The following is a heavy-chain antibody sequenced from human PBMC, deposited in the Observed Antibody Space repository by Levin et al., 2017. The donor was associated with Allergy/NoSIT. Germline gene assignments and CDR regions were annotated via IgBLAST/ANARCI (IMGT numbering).Heavy chain of an antibody. CDR1: GFTLSNYW. D-gene: IGHD3-16*01. J-gene: IGHJ4*02. CDR2: IKEDGSEQ. CDR3: ARVPRVSRSLTPDH. V-gene: IGHV3-7*01. Sequence: PGESLKISCAASGFTLSNYWMSWVRKASGKGLEWVANIKEDGSEQYYVDSVTGRFTISRDNAKNSLSLVMNSLRVEDTAVYYCARVPRVSRSLTPDHWGQGTLVTVSS.